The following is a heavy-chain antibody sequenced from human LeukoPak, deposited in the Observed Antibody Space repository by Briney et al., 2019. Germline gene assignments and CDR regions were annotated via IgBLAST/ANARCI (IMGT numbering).Heavy chain of an antibody. J-gene: IGHJ6*03. CDR2: INPNSGGT. Sequence: ASVKVSCKASGYTFTGYYMHWVRQAPGQGLEWMGWINPNSGGTNYAQKFQGRVTMTRDTSISTAYMELSRLRSDDTAVYYCARRGNMVRGLSKPAHYYYYMDVWGKGTTVTVSS. D-gene: IGHD3-10*01. CDR3: ARRGNMVRGLSKPAHYYYYMDV. CDR1: GYTFTGYY. V-gene: IGHV1-2*02.